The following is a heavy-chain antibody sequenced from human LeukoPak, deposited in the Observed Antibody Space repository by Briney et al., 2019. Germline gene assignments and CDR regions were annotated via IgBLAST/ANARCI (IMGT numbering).Heavy chain of an antibody. J-gene: IGHJ4*02. CDR2: IIPIFGTA. D-gene: IGHD2-2*02. Sequence: SVKASCKAAVCTFSSYAISWVGQAPGHGLEWMGGIIPIFGTANYAQKFQGRVTITADESTSTAYMELSSLRSEDTAVYYCARSVPATAILPPDYWGQGTLVTVSS. CDR1: VCTFSSYA. V-gene: IGHV1-69*13. CDR3: ARSVPATAILPPDY.